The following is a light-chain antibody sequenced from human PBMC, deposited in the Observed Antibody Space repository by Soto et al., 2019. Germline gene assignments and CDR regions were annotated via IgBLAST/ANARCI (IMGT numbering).Light chain of an antibody. V-gene: IGLV2-14*01. Sequence: QSALTQPASVSGSPGQSITISCTGTSSDVGAYNYVSWYQQRPGKAPKLIIYEVGNRPSGVSNRFSGSKSGNTASLTISGLQAEDEADYYCSSYTYITTVVFGGGTKLTVL. CDR1: SSDVGAYNY. CDR3: SSYTYITTVV. J-gene: IGLJ2*01. CDR2: EVG.